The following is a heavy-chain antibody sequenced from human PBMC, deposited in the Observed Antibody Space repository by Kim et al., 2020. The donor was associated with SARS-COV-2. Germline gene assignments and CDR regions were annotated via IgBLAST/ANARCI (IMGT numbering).Heavy chain of an antibody. CDR1: GGSISSYY. D-gene: IGHD2-8*01. CDR3: ARGTRRDIVLMVYDRNNWFDP. J-gene: IGHJ5*02. Sequence: SETLSLTCTVSGGSISSYYWSWIRQPPGKGLEWIGYIYYSGSTNYNPSLKSRVTISVDTSKNQISLKLSSVTAADTAVYYCARGTRRDIVLMVYDRNNWFDPWGQGTLVTVSS. CDR2: IYYSGST. V-gene: IGHV4-59*13.